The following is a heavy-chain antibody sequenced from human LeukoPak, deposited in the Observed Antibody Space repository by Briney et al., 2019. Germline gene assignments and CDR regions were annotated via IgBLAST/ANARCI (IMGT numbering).Heavy chain of an antibody. Sequence: SVKVSCKASGYTLTGYYMHWVRQAPGQGLEWMGRINPNSGGTNYAQKFQGRVTMTRDTSISTAYMELSRLRSDDTAVYYCARMDTAMDSYYFDYWGQGTLVTVSS. D-gene: IGHD5-18*01. CDR2: INPNSGGT. CDR1: GYTLTGYY. CDR3: ARMDTAMDSYYFDY. V-gene: IGHV1-2*06. J-gene: IGHJ4*02.